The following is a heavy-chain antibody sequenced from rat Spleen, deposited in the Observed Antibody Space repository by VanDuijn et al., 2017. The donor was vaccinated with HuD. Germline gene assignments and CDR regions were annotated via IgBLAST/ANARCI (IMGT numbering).Heavy chain of an antibody. CDR3: VREDLGINH. J-gene: IGHJ2*01. CDR1: GFNFNDYW. V-gene: IGHV4-2*01. Sequence: EVKLVESGGGLVQPGRSLKLSCAASGFNFNDYWMGWVRQVPGKGLEWIGEINKDSSIIKYSPSLKEQFTISRDNAQDTLYLQKSKLGSEETAIYYCVREDLGINHWCQGVMVTVYS. CDR2: INKDSSII. D-gene: IGHD1-9*01.